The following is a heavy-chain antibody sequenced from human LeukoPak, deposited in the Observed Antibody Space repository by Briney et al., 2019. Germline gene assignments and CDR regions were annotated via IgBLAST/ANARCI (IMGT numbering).Heavy chain of an antibody. CDR3: ARAQINTIFGVVSSLFFDY. J-gene: IGHJ4*02. V-gene: IGHV4-59*01. Sequence: SETLSLTCTVSGASIGSYYRSWIRQPPGKGLEWIGYFDDSGRTNYNPSLKSRVTTSVDTSKKQFSLKLKSVTAADTAVYYCARAQINTIFGVVSSLFFDYWGQGTLVTVSS. CDR2: FDDSGRT. D-gene: IGHD3-3*01. CDR1: GASIGSYY.